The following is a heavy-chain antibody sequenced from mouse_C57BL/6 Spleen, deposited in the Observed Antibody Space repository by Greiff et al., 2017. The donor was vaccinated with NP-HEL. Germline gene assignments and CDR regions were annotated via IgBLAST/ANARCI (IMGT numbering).Heavy chain of an antibody. CDR2: ISYDGSN. Sequence: DVQLQESGPGLVKPSQSLSLTCSVTGYSITSGYYWNWIRQFPGNKLEWMGYISYDGSNNYNPSLKNRISITRDTSKNQFFLKLNSVTTEDTATYYCARETGTPWYFDVWGTGTTVTVSS. J-gene: IGHJ1*03. CDR3: ARETGTPWYFDV. CDR1: GYSITSGYY. D-gene: IGHD4-1*01. V-gene: IGHV3-6*01.